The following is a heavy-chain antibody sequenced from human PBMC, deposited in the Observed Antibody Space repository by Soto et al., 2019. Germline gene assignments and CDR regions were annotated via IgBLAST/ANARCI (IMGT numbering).Heavy chain of an antibody. D-gene: IGHD6-6*01. J-gene: IGHJ6*03. V-gene: IGHV4-59*01. Sequence: SETLSLTCTVSGGSISSYYWSWIRQPPGKGLEWIGYIYYSGSTNYNPSLKSRVTISVDTSKNQFSLKLSPVTAADTAVYYCARLGYSIAARPRYYYYYMDVWGKGTTVTVSS. CDR3: ARLGYSIAARPRYYYYYMDV. CDR2: IYYSGST. CDR1: GGSISSYY.